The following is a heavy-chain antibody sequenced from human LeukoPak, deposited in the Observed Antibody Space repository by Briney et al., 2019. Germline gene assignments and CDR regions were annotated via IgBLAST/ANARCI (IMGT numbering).Heavy chain of an antibody. D-gene: IGHD3-22*01. V-gene: IGHV4-59*01. J-gene: IGHJ4*02. CDR2: IYYSGST. Sequence: SETLCLTCTVSGGSISSYYWSWIRQPPGKGLEWIGYIYYSGSTNYNPSLKSRVTISVDTSKNQFSLKLRSVTAADTAVYYCARVTGYMIEDYFDYWGQGTLVTVSS. CDR1: GGSISSYY. CDR3: ARVTGYMIEDYFDY.